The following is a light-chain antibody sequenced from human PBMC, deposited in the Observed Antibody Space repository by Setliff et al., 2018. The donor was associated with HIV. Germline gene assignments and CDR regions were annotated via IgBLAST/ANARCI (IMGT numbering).Light chain of an antibody. V-gene: IGKV3-20*01. Sequence: EIVLTQSPGTLSLSPGERATLSCRASHSVSSKYLAWYQQKPGQAPRLLIYGASSRATGIPDRFSGSGSGTDFTLTISRLEPEDFAVYYCQQYGSSPRFGPGTKVDIK. CDR2: GAS. CDR3: QQYGSSPR. CDR1: HSVSSKY. J-gene: IGKJ3*01.